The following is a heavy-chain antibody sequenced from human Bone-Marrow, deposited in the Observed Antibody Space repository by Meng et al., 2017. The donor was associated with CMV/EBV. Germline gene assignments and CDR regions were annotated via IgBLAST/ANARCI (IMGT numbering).Heavy chain of an antibody. CDR3: TRDVHYYCDGDCYYFDV. CDR1: GFTLRSYS. CDR2: ITVDYT. J-gene: IGHJ4*02. Sequence: GESLKISCTASGFTLRSYSMNWFRQAPGKGLEWVSSITVDYTSYAESVKGRFTISSNNAENSLFLQMNSLRAEDTAVYYCTRDVHYYCDGDCYYFDVWGQRALVTVSS. V-gene: IGHV3-21*06. D-gene: IGHD2-21*01.